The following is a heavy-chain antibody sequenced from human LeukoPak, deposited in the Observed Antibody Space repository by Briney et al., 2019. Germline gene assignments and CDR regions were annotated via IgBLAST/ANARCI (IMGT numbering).Heavy chain of an antibody. CDR1: GGSISSSSYY. V-gene: IGHV4-39*07. J-gene: IGHJ4*02. D-gene: IGHD3-10*01. CDR3: ARDKVRDYGSGSYYI. Sequence: SETLSLTCTVSGGSISSSSYYWGWFRQPPGKGLEWIGSIYYSGSTYYNPSLKSRVTISVDTSKNQFSLKLSSVTAADTAVYYCARDKVRDYGSGSYYIWGQGTLVTVSS. CDR2: IYYSGST.